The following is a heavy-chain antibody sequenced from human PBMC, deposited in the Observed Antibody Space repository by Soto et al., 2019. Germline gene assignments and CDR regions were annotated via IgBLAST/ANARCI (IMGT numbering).Heavy chain of an antibody. Sequence: GGSLKISCKGSGYSFAGYWITWVRQKPGKGLEWMGRIDPSHSQTYYSPSFRGHVTISATKSITTVFLQWSSLRASDTAMYYCARQIYDSDTGPNFQYYFDSWGQGTPVTVSS. D-gene: IGHD3-22*01. CDR3: ARQIYDSDTGPNFQYYFDS. CDR1: GYSFAGYW. CDR2: IDPSHSQT. V-gene: IGHV5-10-1*01. J-gene: IGHJ4*02.